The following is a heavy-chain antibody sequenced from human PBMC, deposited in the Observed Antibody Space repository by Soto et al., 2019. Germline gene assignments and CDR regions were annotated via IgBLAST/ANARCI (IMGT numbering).Heavy chain of an antibody. CDR2: IIPIFGTA. V-gene: IGHV1-69*12. Sequence: QVQLVQSGAAVKKPGSSVKVSCKASGGTFSSYAISWVRQAPGQGLEWMGGIIPIFGTANYAQKFQGRVTITADESTSTAYMELSSLRSEDTAVYYCASGGSRDYGDPYYFDYWGQGTLVTVSS. J-gene: IGHJ4*02. CDR3: ASGGSRDYGDPYYFDY. D-gene: IGHD4-17*01. CDR1: GGTFSSYA.